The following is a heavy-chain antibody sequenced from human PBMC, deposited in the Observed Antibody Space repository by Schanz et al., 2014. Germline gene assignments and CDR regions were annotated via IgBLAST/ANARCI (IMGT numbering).Heavy chain of an antibody. CDR1: GFSFSTYA. CDR2: ISGSGGST. CDR3: GRDYSGGALDY. J-gene: IGHJ4*02. V-gene: IGHV3-23*04. D-gene: IGHD6-19*01. Sequence: VQLVESGGGVVQPGRSLRLSCAASGFSFSTYAMHWVRQAPGKGLEWVSAISGSGGSTYYADSVKGRFTISRDNSKNTMDLQMNSLRPEDTAVYYCGRDYSGGALDYWGQGTLVTVSS.